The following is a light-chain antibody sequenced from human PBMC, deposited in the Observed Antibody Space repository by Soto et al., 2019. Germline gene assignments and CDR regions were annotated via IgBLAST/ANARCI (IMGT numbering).Light chain of an antibody. CDR3: VLYMGSGSV. CDR1: SGSVFTSYY. Sequence: QAVVTQEPSFSVSPGGTVTLTCGLSSGSVFTSYYPSWYQQTPGQAPRTLIYSTNTRSSGVPDRFSGSILGNKAALTITGAQADDESDYYCVLYMGSGSVFGGGTKLTVL. J-gene: IGLJ2*01. V-gene: IGLV8-61*01. CDR2: STN.